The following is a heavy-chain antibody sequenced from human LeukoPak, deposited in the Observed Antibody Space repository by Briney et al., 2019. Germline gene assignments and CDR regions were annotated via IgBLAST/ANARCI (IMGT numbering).Heavy chain of an antibody. CDR3: ARLGYSSGWYLFDY. V-gene: IGHV1-2*02. Sequence: GASVKVSCKASEYTFTGYYMHWVRQAPGQGPEWMGWINPNSGGTNYAQKFQGRVTMTRDTSISTAYMELSRLRSDDTAVYYCARLGYSSGWYLFDYWGQGTLVTVSS. D-gene: IGHD6-19*01. CDR2: INPNSGGT. CDR1: EYTFTGYY. J-gene: IGHJ4*02.